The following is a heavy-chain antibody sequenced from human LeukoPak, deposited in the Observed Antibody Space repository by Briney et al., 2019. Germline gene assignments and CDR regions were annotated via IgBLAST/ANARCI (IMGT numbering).Heavy chain of an antibody. CDR2: ISYDGSNK. CDR3: AKSRDWFSNWFDP. Sequence: GGSLRLSCAASGFTFSSYAMSWVRQAPGKGLEWVAVISYDGSNKYYADSVKGRFTISRDNSKNTLYLQMNSLRAEDTAVYYCAKSRDWFSNWFDPWGQGTLVTVSS. CDR1: GFTFSSYA. V-gene: IGHV3-30*18. J-gene: IGHJ5*02. D-gene: IGHD3-9*01.